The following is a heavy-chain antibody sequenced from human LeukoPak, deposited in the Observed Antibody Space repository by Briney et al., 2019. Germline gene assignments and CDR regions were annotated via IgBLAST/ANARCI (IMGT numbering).Heavy chain of an antibody. V-gene: IGHV3-21*01. J-gene: IGHJ6*03. CDR2: ISSSSSYV. CDR1: RFTFSSYS. D-gene: IGHD2-2*02. CDR3: ARDTTCSSTSCYTWQQLGPNYYMDV. Sequence: TGGSLRLSCAASRFTFSSYSMNWVRQAQGKGLEWVSSISSSSSYVYYADSVKGRFTISRDNAKNSLYLQMNSLRAEDTAVYYCARDTTCSSTSCYTWQQLGPNYYMDVWGKGTTVTVS.